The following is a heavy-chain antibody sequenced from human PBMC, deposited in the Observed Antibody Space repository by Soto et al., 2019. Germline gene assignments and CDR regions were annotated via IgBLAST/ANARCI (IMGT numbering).Heavy chain of an antibody. CDR1: VGSISSYY. V-gene: IGHV4-59*01. CDR3: ARALLGYCSSTSCYTDYGMDV. CDR2: IYYSGST. D-gene: IGHD2-2*02. Sequence: SETLYLTCTVSVGSISSYYWVWIRQPPGKGLEWIGYIYYSGSTNYNPSLKSRVTISVDTSKNQFSLKLSSVTAADTAVYYCARALLGYCSSTSCYTDYGMDVWGQGTTVTVSS. J-gene: IGHJ6*02.